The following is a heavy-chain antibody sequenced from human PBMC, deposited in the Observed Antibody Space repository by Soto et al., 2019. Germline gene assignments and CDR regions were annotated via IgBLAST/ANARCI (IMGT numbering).Heavy chain of an antibody. CDR3: ARDEPTGYSYGYGDY. V-gene: IGHV3-30-3*01. Sequence: QVQLVESGGGVVQPGRSLRLSCAASGFTFSSYAMHWVRQAPGKGLEWVAVISYDGSNKYYADSVKGRFTISRDNSKNTLYLQMNSLRAEDTAVYYCARDEPTGYSYGYGDYWGQGTLLTVSS. J-gene: IGHJ4*02. CDR2: ISYDGSNK. D-gene: IGHD5-18*01. CDR1: GFTFSSYA.